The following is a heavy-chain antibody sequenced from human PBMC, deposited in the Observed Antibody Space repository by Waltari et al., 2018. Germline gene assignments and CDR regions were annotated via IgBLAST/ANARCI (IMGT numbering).Heavy chain of an antibody. D-gene: IGHD6-19*01. Sequence: QVQLVESGGGVVQPGRSLRLSCAASGFTFSSYGMHWVRQAPGKGLEWVAVISKDGTIKNYAESVKGRFTISRDNSKITLYLQMNSLGTEDTAVYYCAKLAGDPGDGFDVWGQGTMVSVSS. J-gene: IGHJ3*01. V-gene: IGHV3-30*18. CDR2: ISKDGTIK. CDR1: GFTFSSYG. CDR3: AKLAGDPGDGFDV.